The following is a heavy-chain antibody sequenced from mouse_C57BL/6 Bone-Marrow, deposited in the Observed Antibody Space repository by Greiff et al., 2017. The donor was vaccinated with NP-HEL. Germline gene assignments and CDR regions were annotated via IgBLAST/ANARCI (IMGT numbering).Heavy chain of an antibody. V-gene: IGHV1-5*01. D-gene: IGHD1-1*01. J-gene: IGHJ1*03. Sequence: VQLQQSGTVLARPGASVKMSCKTSGYTFTSYWMHWVKQRPGQGLEWIGAIYPGNSDTSYNQKFKGKAKLTAVTSASTAYMELSSLTNEDSAVYYCTSSSTTVVAGDWYFDVWGTGTTVTVSS. CDR2: IYPGNSDT. CDR3: TSSSTTVVAGDWYFDV. CDR1: GYTFTSYW.